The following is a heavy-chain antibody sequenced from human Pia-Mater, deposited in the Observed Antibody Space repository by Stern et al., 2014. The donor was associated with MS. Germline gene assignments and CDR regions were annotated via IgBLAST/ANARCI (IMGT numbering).Heavy chain of an antibody. Sequence: VHLVESGGGVVQTGRSLRLSCAASGFTFSSYGIHWVRQAPGKGLEWVAVISYDGSKKYYADSVKGRFTISRDNSKNTLYLQMNSLRAEDTAVYYCANTILRGYHAFDYWGQGTLVTVSS. J-gene: IGHJ4*02. CDR2: ISYDGSKK. V-gene: IGHV3-30*18. CDR3: ANTILRGYHAFDY. CDR1: GFTFSSYG. D-gene: IGHD3-3*01.